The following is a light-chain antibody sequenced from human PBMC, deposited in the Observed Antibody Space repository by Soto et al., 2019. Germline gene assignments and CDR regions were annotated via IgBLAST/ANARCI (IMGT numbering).Light chain of an antibody. CDR1: SSNIGSNN. V-gene: IGLV1-44*01. J-gene: IGLJ2*01. Sequence: QSVLTQPPSASGTPGQRVTISCSGSSSNIGSNNVNWYQQRPGTAPRLLILSDERRPSGVPGRVSGSKSGTSASLAISGLQSDDEADYYCAARDDRLNGLVFGGGTKLTVL. CDR2: SDE. CDR3: AARDDRLNGLV.